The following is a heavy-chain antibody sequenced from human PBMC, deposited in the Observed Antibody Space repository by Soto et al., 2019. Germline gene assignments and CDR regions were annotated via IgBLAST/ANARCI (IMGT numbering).Heavy chain of an antibody. Sequence: EVQLVESGGGLVKPGGSLRLSCAASGFTFSSYSMNWVRQAPGKGLEWVSSISSSSSYIYYADSVKGRFTISRDNAKNSLYLQMNSLRAEDTAVYYCARDFVDYDILTGYYNNYYYYMDVWGKGTTVTVSS. D-gene: IGHD3-9*01. CDR2: ISSSSSYI. CDR1: GFTFSSYS. J-gene: IGHJ6*03. V-gene: IGHV3-21*01. CDR3: ARDFVDYDILTGYYNNYYYYMDV.